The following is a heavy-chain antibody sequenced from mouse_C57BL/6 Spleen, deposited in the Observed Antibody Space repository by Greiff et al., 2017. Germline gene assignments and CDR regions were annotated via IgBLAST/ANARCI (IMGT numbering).Heavy chain of an antibody. V-gene: IGHV5-4*01. CDR2: ISDGGSYT. Sequence: EVKLMESGGGLVKPGGSLKLSCAASGFTFSSYAMSWVRQTPEKRLEWVATISDGGSYTYYPDNVKGRFTISRDNAKNNLYLQMSHLKSEDTAMYYCARDSYYSNYFDYWGQGTTLTVSS. CDR1: GFTFSSYA. J-gene: IGHJ2*01. D-gene: IGHD2-5*01. CDR3: ARDSYYSNYFDY.